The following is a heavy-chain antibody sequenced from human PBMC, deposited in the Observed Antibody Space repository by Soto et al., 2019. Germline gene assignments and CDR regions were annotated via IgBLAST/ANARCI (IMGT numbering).Heavy chain of an antibody. Sequence: SETLSLTCTVSGGSTSSDNYWSWIRQPPGKGLEWIGHIYYSGNTDYNPSLKSRPAISIDTSKNQFSLKLSSVTAADTAVYFCAREGGESSDGLYYFDSWGQGSLVTVSS. V-gene: IGHV4-30-4*01. D-gene: IGHD3-16*01. CDR2: IYYSGNT. J-gene: IGHJ4*02. CDR3: AREGGESSDGLYYFDS. CDR1: GGSTSSDNY.